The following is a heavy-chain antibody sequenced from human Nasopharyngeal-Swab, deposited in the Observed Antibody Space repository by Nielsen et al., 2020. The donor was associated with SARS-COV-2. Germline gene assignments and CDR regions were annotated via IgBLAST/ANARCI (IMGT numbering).Heavy chain of an antibody. CDR1: GFNFSSFW. J-gene: IGHJ4*01. D-gene: IGHD4-23*01. CDR2: IDTGGTRT. Sequence: GGSLRLSCAASGFNFSSFWMHWVRQVPGEGLVWVSRIDTGGTRTDHAESVKGRFTVSRDNAKNTLYLQMNNLRPEDTAVYYCARDIGGFGGYWGQGNLVTVSS. CDR3: ARDIGGFGGY. V-gene: IGHV3-74*01.